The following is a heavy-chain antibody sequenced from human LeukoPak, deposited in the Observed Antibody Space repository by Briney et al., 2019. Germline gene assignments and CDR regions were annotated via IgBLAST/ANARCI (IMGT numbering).Heavy chain of an antibody. J-gene: IGHJ4*02. Sequence: GGSLRLSCAASGFTFSSYAMSWVRQAPGKGLEWVSAISGSGGSTYYADSVKGRFTISGDNSKNTLYLQMNSLRAEDTAVYYCAKDRVRKMTLPPGVDGYWGQGTLVTVSS. CDR2: ISGSGGST. D-gene: IGHD5-12*01. V-gene: IGHV3-23*01. CDR3: AKDRVRKMTLPPGVDGY. CDR1: GFTFSSYA.